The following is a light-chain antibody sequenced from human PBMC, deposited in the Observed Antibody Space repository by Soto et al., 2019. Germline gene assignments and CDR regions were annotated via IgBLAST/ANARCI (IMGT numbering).Light chain of an antibody. Sequence: QSALTQPRSVSGSPGQSVTISCTGTSSDVGGYNYVSWYQQHPGKAPKLMIYDVTKRPSGVPDRFSGSKSGNTASLTVSGLQAEDEADYYCSSYGGKNNCVLGTGTKVTVL. V-gene: IGLV2-11*01. CDR2: DVT. J-gene: IGLJ1*01. CDR1: SSDVGGYNY. CDR3: SSYGGKNNCV.